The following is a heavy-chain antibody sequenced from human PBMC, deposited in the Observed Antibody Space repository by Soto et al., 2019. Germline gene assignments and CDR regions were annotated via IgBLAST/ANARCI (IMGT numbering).Heavy chain of an antibody. CDR2: ISHDGSNK. CDR3: AKDRTVTGWVQYDMDV. CDR1: GLIFSSYG. V-gene: IGHV3-30*18. D-gene: IGHD4-17*01. Sequence: QVQLVESGGGVVQPGGSLRLSCAASGLIFSSYGIHWVRQAPGKGLEWVAAISHDGSNKYYTDSVKGRFTISRDISKNTLYPQMNSLRAEDTAVYYCAKDRTVTGWVQYDMDVWCPGPTVTVSS. J-gene: IGHJ6*02.